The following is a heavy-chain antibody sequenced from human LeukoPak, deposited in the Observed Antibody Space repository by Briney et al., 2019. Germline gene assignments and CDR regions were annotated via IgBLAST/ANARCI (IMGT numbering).Heavy chain of an antibody. D-gene: IGHD2-2*01. CDR1: GGSFSGYY. J-gene: IGHJ3*02. V-gene: IGHV4-34*01. CDR3: ARGIKQLPPVTSSAFDI. Sequence: PSETLSLTCAVCGGSFSGYYWSWIRQPPGKGLEWTGEINHSGSTNYNPSLKSRVTISVDTSKNQFSLKLSSVTAADTAVYYCARGIKQLPPVTSSAFDIWGQGTMVTVSS. CDR2: INHSGST.